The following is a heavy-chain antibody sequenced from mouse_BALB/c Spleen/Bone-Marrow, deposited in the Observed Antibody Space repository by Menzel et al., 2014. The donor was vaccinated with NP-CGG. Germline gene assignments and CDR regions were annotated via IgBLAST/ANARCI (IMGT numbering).Heavy chain of an antibody. CDR2: ILPGSGNT. CDR1: GYTFSSYW. D-gene: IGHD3-2*02. CDR3: TSQGFAC. J-gene: IGHJ3*01. Sequence: PGPELVKPGASVKISCKATGYTFSSYWIEWVKQRPGHGLEWIGEILPGSGNTHYNEKFKGKATFTADTSSNTAYMQLSGLTSEDSAVYYCTSQGFACWGQGTLVTVSA. V-gene: IGHV1-9*01.